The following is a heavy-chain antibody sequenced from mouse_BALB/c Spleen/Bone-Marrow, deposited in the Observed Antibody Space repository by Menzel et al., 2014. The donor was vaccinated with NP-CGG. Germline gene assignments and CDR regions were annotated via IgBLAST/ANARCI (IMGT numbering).Heavy chain of an antibody. Sequence: EVKLVESGGGLVQPGGSLRLSCATSGFTLTDYYMNWVRQPPGKALEWLVFIRNKANGYTTEYSASVKGRFTISRDNSQSILYLQMNTLSAEDCATYYCARDIGRLLFDFWGQGTTLTVSS. CDR3: ARDIGRLLFDF. CDR1: GFTLTDYY. CDR2: IRNKANGYTT. J-gene: IGHJ2*01. D-gene: IGHD1-2*01. V-gene: IGHV7-3*02.